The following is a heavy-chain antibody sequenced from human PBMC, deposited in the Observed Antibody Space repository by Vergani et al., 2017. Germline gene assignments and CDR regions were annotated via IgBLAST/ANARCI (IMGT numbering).Heavy chain of an antibody. CDR2: ISAYNGNT. Sequence: QVQLVQSGAEVKKPGASVKVSCKASGYTFTSYGISWVRQAPGQGLEWMGWISAYNGNTNYAQTIQGRVTMTTDTSTSTAYMELRSLRSDDTAVYYCARDDPQIETSRIYYFDYWGQGTLVTVSS. CDR3: ARDDPQIETSRIYYFDY. J-gene: IGHJ4*02. CDR1: GYTFTSYG. D-gene: IGHD2-2*01. V-gene: IGHV1-18*01.